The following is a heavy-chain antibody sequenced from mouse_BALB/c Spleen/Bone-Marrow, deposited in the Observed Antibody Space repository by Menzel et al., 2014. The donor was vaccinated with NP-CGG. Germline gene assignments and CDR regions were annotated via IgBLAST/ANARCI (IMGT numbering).Heavy chain of an antibody. CDR2: ISSYSGNT. V-gene: IGHV1-67*01. D-gene: IGHD1-2*01. CDR1: GYTFTGYA. CDR3: ASTAGTQYDYFAY. J-gene: IGHJ2*01. Sequence: LVESRPELVRPGVSVKISCKGFGYTFTGYAIHWVKQSHAKTLEWIGVISSYSGNTNYNQKFKGRATMTVDKSSSTAYMELARLTSEDSAIYYCASTAGTQYDYFAYWGQGTTLTVSS.